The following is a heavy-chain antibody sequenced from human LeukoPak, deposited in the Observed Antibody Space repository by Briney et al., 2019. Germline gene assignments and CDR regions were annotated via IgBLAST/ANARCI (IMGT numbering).Heavy chain of an antibody. J-gene: IGHJ6*03. Sequence: GGSLRLSCAASGFTFSSYSMNWVRQAPGKGLMWVSGIADNGATYYADSVKGRFIISRDNSKNMVFLQMDSLRGEDTALYYCAKVGVELHYYYYMDVWGRGTTVTVSS. CDR1: GFTFSSYS. V-gene: IGHV3-23*01. CDR2: IADNGAT. D-gene: IGHD3-3*01. CDR3: AKVGVELHYYYYMDV.